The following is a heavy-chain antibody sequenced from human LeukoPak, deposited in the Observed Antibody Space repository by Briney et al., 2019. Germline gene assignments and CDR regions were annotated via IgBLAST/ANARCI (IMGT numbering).Heavy chain of an antibody. Sequence: SETLSLTCAVYGGSFSGYYWSWIRQPPGKGLEWIGEINHSGSTNYNPSLKSRVTISVDTSKNQFSLKLSSVSAADTAVYYCARGPAGIHGLHRGWFDPWGQGTLVTVSS. CDR2: INHSGST. J-gene: IGHJ5*02. V-gene: IGHV4-34*01. CDR3: ARGPAGIHGLHRGWFDP. CDR1: GGSFSGYY. D-gene: IGHD5-24*01.